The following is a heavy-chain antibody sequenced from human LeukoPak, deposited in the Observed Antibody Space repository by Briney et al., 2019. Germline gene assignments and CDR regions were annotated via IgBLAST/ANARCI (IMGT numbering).Heavy chain of an antibody. V-gene: IGHV4-59*12. D-gene: IGHD3-22*01. CDR2: IYYSGST. CDR1: GGSISSYY. CDR3: ARGLSYYDSSGYYKRKTRYFQH. Sequence: SETLSLTCTVSGGSISSYYWSWIRQPPGKGLEWIGYIYYSGSTNYNPSLKSRVTISVDTSKNQFSLKLSSVTAADTAVYYCARGLSYYDSSGYYKRKTRYFQHWGQGTLVTVSS. J-gene: IGHJ1*01.